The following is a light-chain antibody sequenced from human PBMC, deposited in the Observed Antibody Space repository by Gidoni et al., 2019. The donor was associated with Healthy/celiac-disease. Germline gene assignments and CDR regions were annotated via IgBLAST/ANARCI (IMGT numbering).Light chain of an antibody. CDR2: DAS. V-gene: IGKV1-33*01. CDR1: QDISIY. J-gene: IGKJ4*01. CDR3: QQYDNLPLT. Sequence: DIQMTQSPSSLSASVGDRVTITCQASQDISIYLNWYQQKPGKAPKFLIYDASNLETGVPSRFSGSGSGTDFTFTISSLQPEDIATYYCQQYDNLPLTFGGXTKVEIK.